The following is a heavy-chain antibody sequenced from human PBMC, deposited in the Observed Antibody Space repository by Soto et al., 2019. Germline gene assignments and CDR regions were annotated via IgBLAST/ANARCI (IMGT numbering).Heavy chain of an antibody. V-gene: IGHV3-23*01. D-gene: IGHD2-15*01. Sequence: GGSLRLSCAASGFTFSSYAMSWVRQAPGKGLEWVSAISGSGGSTYYADSVKGRFTISRDNSKNTLYLQMNSLRAEDTAVYYCENVAGGSDSPGYWGQGSLVTVSS. CDR3: ENVAGGSDSPGY. CDR2: ISGSGGST. J-gene: IGHJ4*02. CDR1: GFTFSSYA.